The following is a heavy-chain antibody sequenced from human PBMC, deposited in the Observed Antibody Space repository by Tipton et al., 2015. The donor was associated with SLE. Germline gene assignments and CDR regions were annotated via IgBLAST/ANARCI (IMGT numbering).Heavy chain of an antibody. Sequence: QLVQSGAEVKKPGASVKVSCKASGCTFTGYYMHWVRQAPGQGLEWMGWINPNSGGTNYAQKFQGRVTMTRDTSISTAYMELSRLRSDDTAVYYCAWISGYSDGDDAFDIWGQGTMVTVSS. J-gene: IGHJ3*02. D-gene: IGHD5-18*01. CDR3: AWISGYSDGDDAFDI. V-gene: IGHV1-2*02. CDR2: INPNSGGT. CDR1: GCTFTGYY.